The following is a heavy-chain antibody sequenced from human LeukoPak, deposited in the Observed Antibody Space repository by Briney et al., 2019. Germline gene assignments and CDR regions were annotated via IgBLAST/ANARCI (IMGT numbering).Heavy chain of an antibody. CDR3: ARDADDSYGYDY. Sequence: GGSLRLSCAASGFTFSSYGMHWVRQAPGKGLEWVAVIWYDGSNKYYADSVKGRFTISRDNSKNTLYLQMNSLRAEDTAVYYCARDADDSYGYDYWGQGTLVTVSS. D-gene: IGHD5-18*01. V-gene: IGHV3-33*01. CDR1: GFTFSSYG. J-gene: IGHJ4*02. CDR2: IWYDGSNK.